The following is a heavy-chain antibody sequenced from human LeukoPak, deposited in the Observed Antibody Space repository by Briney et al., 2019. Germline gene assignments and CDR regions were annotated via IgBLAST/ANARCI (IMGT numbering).Heavy chain of an antibody. CDR3: ARHFGGYTWGIDY. Sequence: PSETLSLTCTVSGGSISTYYWSWIRQPPGKGLEWIGYMYYSGSTNYNPSLKSRVTISVDTSKNQFSLKLSSVTAADTAVYYCARHFGGYTWGIDYWGQGTLVTVSS. CDR2: MYYSGST. CDR1: GGSISTYY. D-gene: IGHD5-12*01. J-gene: IGHJ4*02. V-gene: IGHV4-59*08.